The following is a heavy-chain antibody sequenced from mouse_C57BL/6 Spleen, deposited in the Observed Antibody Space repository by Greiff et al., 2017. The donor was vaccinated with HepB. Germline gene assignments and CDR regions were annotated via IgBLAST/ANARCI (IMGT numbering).Heavy chain of an antibody. V-gene: IGHV14-2*01. Sequence: EVQLQQSGAELVKPGASVKLSCTASGFNITDYYMHWVKQRTEQGLEWIGRIDPEDGETKYAPKFQGKATLTADTSSNTAYLQLSSLTSEDTAVYYCAREATVVDAGDYWGQGTTLTVSS. CDR3: AREATVVDAGDY. CDR1: GFNITDYY. CDR2: IDPEDGET. J-gene: IGHJ2*01. D-gene: IGHD1-1*01.